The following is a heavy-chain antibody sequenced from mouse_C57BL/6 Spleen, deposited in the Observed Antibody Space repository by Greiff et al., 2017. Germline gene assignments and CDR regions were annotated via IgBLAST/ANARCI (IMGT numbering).Heavy chain of an antibody. J-gene: IGHJ2*01. CDR1: GYTFTSYW. V-gene: IGHV1-74*01. D-gene: IGHD2-2*01. Sequence: QVHVKQPGAELVKPGASVKVSCKASGYTFTSYWMHWVKQRPGQGLEWIGRIHPSDSDTNYNQKFKGKATLTVDKSSSTAYMQLSSLTSEDSAVYYCAIKTEGYDYFDYWGQGTTLTVSS. CDR3: AIKTEGYDYFDY. CDR2: IHPSDSDT.